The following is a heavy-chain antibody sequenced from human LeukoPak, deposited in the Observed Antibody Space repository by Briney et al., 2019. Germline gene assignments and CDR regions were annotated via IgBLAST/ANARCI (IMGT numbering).Heavy chain of an antibody. D-gene: IGHD6-13*01. CDR1: RFAFSTYR. V-gene: IGHV3-21*01. CDR3: AREIGAAGNYFDY. Sequence: GGSLRLSCAASRFAFSTYRMNWVRQAPGKGLEWVSSITTSSYTYYADSVKGRFAISRDNAQNSLFLQMNSLRAEDTAVYYCAREIGAAGNYFDYWGQGTLVTVSS. CDR2: ITTSSYT. J-gene: IGHJ4*02.